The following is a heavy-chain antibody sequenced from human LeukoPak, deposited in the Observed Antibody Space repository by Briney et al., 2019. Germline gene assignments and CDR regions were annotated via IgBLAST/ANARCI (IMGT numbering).Heavy chain of an antibody. V-gene: IGHV1-69*05. CDR2: IIPIFGTA. D-gene: IGHD1-26*01. J-gene: IGHJ4*02. Sequence: ASVKVSCKASGGTFSSYAISWVRQAPGQGLEWMGGIIPIFGTANYAQKLQGRVTLNTDTSTSTAYMELRSLRSDDTAVYYCARSRGSPDYFDYWGQGTLVTVSS. CDR3: ARSRGSPDYFDY. CDR1: GGTFSSYA.